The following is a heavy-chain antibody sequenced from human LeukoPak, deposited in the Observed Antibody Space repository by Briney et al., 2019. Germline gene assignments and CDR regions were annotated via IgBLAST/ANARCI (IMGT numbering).Heavy chain of an antibody. V-gene: IGHV4-34*01. D-gene: IGHD2-21*02. Sequence: SETLSLTCAVYGGSFSGYYWSWIRQPPGKGLEWIGEINHSGSTNYNPSLKSRVTISVDTSKNQFSLKLSSVTAADTAVYYCARDLGVVTSWYFDLWGRGTLVTVSS. CDR2: INHSGST. CDR1: GGSFSGYY. J-gene: IGHJ2*01. CDR3: ARDLGVVTSWYFDL.